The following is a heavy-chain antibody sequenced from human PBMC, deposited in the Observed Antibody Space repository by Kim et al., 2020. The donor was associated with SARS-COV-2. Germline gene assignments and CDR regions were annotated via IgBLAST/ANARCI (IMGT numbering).Heavy chain of an antibody. CDR3: ATQSWGTYYYYGMDV. CDR2: FDPEDGET. Sequence: ASVKVSYKVSGYTLTELSMHWVRQAPGKGLEWMGGFDPEDGETIYAQKFQGRVTMTEDTSTDTAYMELSSLRSEDTAVYYCATQSWGTYYYYGMDVWGQGTTVTVSS. J-gene: IGHJ6*02. V-gene: IGHV1-24*01. D-gene: IGHD6-13*01. CDR1: GYTLTELS.